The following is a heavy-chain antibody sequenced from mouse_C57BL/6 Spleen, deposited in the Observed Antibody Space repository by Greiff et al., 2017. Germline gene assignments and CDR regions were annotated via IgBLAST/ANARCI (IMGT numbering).Heavy chain of an antibody. V-gene: IGHV1-22*01. Sequence: EVQLQQSGPELVKPGASVKLSCKASGYTFTDYNMHWVKQSHGKSLEWIGYINPNNGGTSYNQKFKGKATLTVNKSSSTAYMELRSLTSEDSAVYDCARVRDYDAPWLAYWGQGTLVTVSA. J-gene: IGHJ3*01. CDR2: INPNNGGT. CDR1: GYTFTDYN. CDR3: ARVRDYDAPWLAY. D-gene: IGHD2-4*01.